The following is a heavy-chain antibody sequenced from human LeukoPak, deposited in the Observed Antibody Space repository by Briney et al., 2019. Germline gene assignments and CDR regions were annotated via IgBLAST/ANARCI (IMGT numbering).Heavy chain of an antibody. CDR1: VGSINTYY. CDR2: IHSTGST. V-gene: IGHV4-4*08. D-gene: IGHD3-22*01. J-gene: IGHJ3*01. Sequence: PSETLSLTCTVSVGSINTYYWNWIRQSPTKGLEWIGSIHSTGSTKYNPALKSRVTISLDTSKKQFSLQLTSVTAADTAVYYCARPQGAWFDAFESWGQGTMVTVSP. CDR3: ARPQGAWFDAFES.